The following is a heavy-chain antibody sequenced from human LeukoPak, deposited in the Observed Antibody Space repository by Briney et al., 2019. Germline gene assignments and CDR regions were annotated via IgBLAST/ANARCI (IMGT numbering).Heavy chain of an antibody. Sequence: PSETLSLTRTVSGGSISSYYWGWIRQPPGKGLEWIGSVYYSGYTYYNPSLKSRVTISVDTSKNQFSLKLSSVTAADTAVYYCARGAMGGSWFDPWGQGTLVTVSS. J-gene: IGHJ5*02. CDR2: VYYSGYT. V-gene: IGHV4-39*07. CDR1: GGSISSYY. D-gene: IGHD1-26*01. CDR3: ARGAMGGSWFDP.